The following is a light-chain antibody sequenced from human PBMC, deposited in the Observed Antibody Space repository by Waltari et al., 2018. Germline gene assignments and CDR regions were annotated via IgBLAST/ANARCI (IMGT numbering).Light chain of an antibody. V-gene: IGKV3-15*01. Sequence: EIVMTQSPATLSVSPGERATLSGRASQSVSSNLAWYQQKPGQAPRLLIYWASTRESGVPDRFSGSGSGTDFTLTIGSLQAEDVAVYYCQQYYSTPLTFGGGTKVEI. CDR1: QSVSSN. CDR2: WAS. CDR3: QQYYSTPLT. J-gene: IGKJ4*01.